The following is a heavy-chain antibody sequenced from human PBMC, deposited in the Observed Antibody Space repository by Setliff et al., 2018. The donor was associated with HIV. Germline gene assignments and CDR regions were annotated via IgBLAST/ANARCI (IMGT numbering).Heavy chain of an antibody. V-gene: IGHV3-74*03. J-gene: IGHJ4*02. CDR1: GFTFSPYW. D-gene: IGHD3-10*01. CDR2: INSDGTST. Sequence: GGSLRLSCAASGFTFSPYWMHWVRQAPGKGLVWVSRINSDGTSTTYADSVKGRFTISRDNSKNTLYLQMNCLRAEDTAVYYCARDQVANYYGSGIDYWGQGTLVTVSS. CDR3: ARDQVANYYGSGIDY.